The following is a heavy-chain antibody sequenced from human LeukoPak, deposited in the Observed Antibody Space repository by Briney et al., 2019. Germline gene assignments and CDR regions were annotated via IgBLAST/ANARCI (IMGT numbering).Heavy chain of an antibody. Sequence: SETLSPTCTVSGGSISSYYWSWIRQPPGKGLEWIGYIYYSGSTNYNPSLKSRVTISVDTSKNQFSLKLSSVTAADTAVYYCARAAGIAVAGPYFNWFDPWGQGTLVTVSS. CDR2: IYYSGST. CDR1: GGSISSYY. V-gene: IGHV4-59*01. CDR3: ARAAGIAVAGPYFNWFDP. J-gene: IGHJ5*02. D-gene: IGHD6-19*01.